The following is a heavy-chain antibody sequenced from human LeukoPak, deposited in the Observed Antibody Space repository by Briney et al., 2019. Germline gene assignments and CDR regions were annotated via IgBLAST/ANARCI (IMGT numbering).Heavy chain of an antibody. CDR3: ATTRYCSSTSCYDDAFDI. D-gene: IGHD2-2*01. Sequence: ASVKVSCKASGYTFTSYDINWVRQATGQGLEWMGWMNPNSGNTGYAQKFQGRVTMTEDTSTDTAYMELSSLRSEDTAVYYCATTRYCSSTSCYDDAFDIWGQGTMVTVSS. CDR2: MNPNSGNT. J-gene: IGHJ3*02. CDR1: GYTFTSYD. V-gene: IGHV1-8*01.